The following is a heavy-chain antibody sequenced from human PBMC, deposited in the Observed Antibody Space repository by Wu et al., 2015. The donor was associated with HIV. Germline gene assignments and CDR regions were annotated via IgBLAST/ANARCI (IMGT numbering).Heavy chain of an antibody. J-gene: IGHJ2*01. D-gene: IGHD3-22*01. CDR1: GGTFSSYA. V-gene: IGHV1-69*05. CDR3: ARDYYDSPAHLSWYFDL. CDR2: IIPIFGTA. Sequence: QVQLVQSGAEVKKPGSSVKVSRKASGGTFSSYAISWVRQAPGQGLEWMGGIIPIFGTANYAQKFQGRVTITTDESTSTAYMELSSLRSEDTAVYYCARDYYDSPAHLSWYFDLWGRGTLVTVSS.